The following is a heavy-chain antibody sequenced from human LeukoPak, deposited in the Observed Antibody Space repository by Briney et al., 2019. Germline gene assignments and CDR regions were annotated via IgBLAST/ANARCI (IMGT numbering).Heavy chain of an antibody. CDR2: IWYDGSNK. J-gene: IGHJ4*02. Sequence: PGGPLRLSCAASGFTFSSYGMHWVRQAPGKGLEWVAVIWYDGSNKYYADSVKGRFTISRDNSKNTLYLQMNSLRAEDTAVYYCAKGLDSSGWYSDYWGQGTLVTVSS. CDR3: AKGLDSSGWYSDY. D-gene: IGHD6-19*01. CDR1: GFTFSSYG. V-gene: IGHV3-33*06.